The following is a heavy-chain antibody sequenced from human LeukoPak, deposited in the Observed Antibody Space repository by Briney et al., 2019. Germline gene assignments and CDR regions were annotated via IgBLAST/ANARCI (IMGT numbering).Heavy chain of an antibody. CDR2: IIPIFGTA. CDR1: GGTFSSYA. V-gene: IGHV1-69*13. D-gene: IGHD6-6*01. Sequence: GASVKVSCKASGGTFSSYAISWVRQAPGQGLEWMGGIIPIFGTANYAQKFQGRVTITADESTSTAYMELSSLRSEDTAVYYCAIALIAARQFDYWGQGTLVTVSS. CDR3: AIALIAARQFDY. J-gene: IGHJ4*02.